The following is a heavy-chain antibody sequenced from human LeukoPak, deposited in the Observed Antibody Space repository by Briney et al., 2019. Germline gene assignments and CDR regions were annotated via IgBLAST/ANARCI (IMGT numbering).Heavy chain of an antibody. CDR3: AKESYSSGWYCLDY. V-gene: IGHV3-21*04. CDR1: GFTFSSYS. J-gene: IGHJ4*02. CDR2: ISSSSNYI. Sequence: GGSLRLSCAASGFTFSSYSMNWVRQAPGKGLEWVSSISSSSNYIYYADSVRGRFTISRDNAKNSLYLQMNSLRAEDTALYYCAKESYSSGWYCLDYWGQGTLVTVSS. D-gene: IGHD6-19*01.